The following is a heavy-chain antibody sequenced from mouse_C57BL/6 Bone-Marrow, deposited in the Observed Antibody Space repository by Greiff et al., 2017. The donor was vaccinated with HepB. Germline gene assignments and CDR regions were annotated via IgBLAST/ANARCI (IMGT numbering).Heavy chain of an antibody. J-gene: IGHJ2*01. CDR3: TTLFVSSPYYFDY. CDR1: GFNIKDDY. D-gene: IGHD1-3*01. V-gene: IGHV14-4*01. CDR2: IDPENGDT. Sequence: VQLKQSGAELVRPGASVKLSCTASGFNIKDDYMHWVKQRPEQGLEWIGWIDPENGDTEYASKFQGKATITADTSSNTAYLQLSSLTSEDTAVYYCTTLFVSSPYYFDYWGQGTTLTVSS.